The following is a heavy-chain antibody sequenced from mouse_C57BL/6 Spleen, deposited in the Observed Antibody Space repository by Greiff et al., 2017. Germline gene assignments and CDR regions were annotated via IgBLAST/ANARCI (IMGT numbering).Heavy chain of an antibody. Sequence: EVHLVESGGGLVKPGGSLKLSCAASGFTFSSYAMSWVRQTPEKRLEWVATISDGGSYTYYPDNVKGRFTISRDNAKNNLYLQMSHLKSEDTAMYYWARVYYGYGGGPSYARDYWGQGTSVTVSS. CDR3: ARVYYGYGGGPSYARDY. V-gene: IGHV5-4*01. CDR2: ISDGGSYT. D-gene: IGHD2-2*01. CDR1: GFTFSSYA. J-gene: IGHJ4*01.